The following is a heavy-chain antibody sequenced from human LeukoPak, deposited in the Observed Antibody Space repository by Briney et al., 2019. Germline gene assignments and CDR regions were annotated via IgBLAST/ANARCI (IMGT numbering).Heavy chain of an antibody. Sequence: ASVKVSCKAAGYTFTSYYLHWVRQAPGQGLEWMGIINPSGGSPSYAQKFQGRLTMTRDTSTSTVYMELSSLRSEDTAVYYCARGSHYGVNSVRFDYWGQGTLVTVSS. CDR1: GYTFTSYY. CDR2: INPSGGSP. D-gene: IGHD4-23*01. V-gene: IGHV1-46*01. J-gene: IGHJ4*02. CDR3: ARGSHYGVNSVRFDY.